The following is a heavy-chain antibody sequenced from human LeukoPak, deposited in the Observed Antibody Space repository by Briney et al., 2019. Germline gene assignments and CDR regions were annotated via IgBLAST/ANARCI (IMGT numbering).Heavy chain of an antibody. Sequence: PGESLQISCKGSGYSFTNYWIGWVRQLPGKGLEWMGVIYPDDSDTRYSPSFQGQVTISADKSISTAYLQWSGLKASDTAMYYCARHGVGANEAFDIWGQGTMVTVSS. CDR3: ARHGVGANEAFDI. CDR1: GYSFTNYW. CDR2: IYPDDSDT. J-gene: IGHJ3*02. V-gene: IGHV5-51*01. D-gene: IGHD1-26*01.